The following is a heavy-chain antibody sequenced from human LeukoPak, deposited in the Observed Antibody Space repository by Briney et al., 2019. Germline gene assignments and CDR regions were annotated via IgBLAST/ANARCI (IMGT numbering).Heavy chain of an antibody. CDR1: GGSISSGSYY. CDR2: IYTSGST. Sequence: PSETLSLTCTVSGGSISSGSYYWSWIRQPAGKGLEWIGRIYTSGSTNYNPSLKSRVTISVDTSKNQFPLKLSSVTAADTAVYYCARSVRYFDWLWHGDAFDIWGQGTMVTVSS. V-gene: IGHV4-61*02. J-gene: IGHJ3*02. CDR3: ARSVRYFDWLWHGDAFDI. D-gene: IGHD3-9*01.